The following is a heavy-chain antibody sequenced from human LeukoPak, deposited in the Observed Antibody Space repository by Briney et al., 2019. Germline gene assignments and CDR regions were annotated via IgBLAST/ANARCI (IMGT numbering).Heavy chain of an antibody. CDR2: TYYRSKWYN. Sequence: SQTLSLTCAISGDSVSTNSATWTWLRQSPSRGLEWLGRTYYRSKWYNDYAVSMKSRITINPDTSKNQFSLQLNSVTPEDTAVYYCARLVGASWSDSWGQGTLVTVSS. CDR1: GDSVSTNSAT. D-gene: IGHD1-26*01. V-gene: IGHV6-1*01. J-gene: IGHJ5*01. CDR3: ARLVGASWSDS.